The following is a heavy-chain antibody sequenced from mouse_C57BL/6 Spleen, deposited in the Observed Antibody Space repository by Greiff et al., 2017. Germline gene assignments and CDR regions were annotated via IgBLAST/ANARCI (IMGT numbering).Heavy chain of an antibody. CDR1: GFTFSDFY. Sequence: EVKLMESGGGLVQSGRSLRLSCATSGFTFSDFYMEWVRQAPGKGLEWIAASRNKANDYTTEYSASVKGRFIVSRDTSQSILYLQMNALRAEDTAIYYCARDGGWSFDYWGQGTTLTVSS. CDR2: SRNKANDYTT. D-gene: IGHD1-1*02. V-gene: IGHV7-1*01. CDR3: ARDGGWSFDY. J-gene: IGHJ2*01.